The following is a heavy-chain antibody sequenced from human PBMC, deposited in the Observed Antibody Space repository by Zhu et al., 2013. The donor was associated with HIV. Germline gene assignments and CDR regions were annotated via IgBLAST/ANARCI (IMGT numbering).Heavy chain of an antibody. D-gene: IGHD3-16*01. Sequence: QMQLVQSGPEVKKPGTSVKVSCKASGFTFTSSVVQWVRQARGQRLEWIGWIVVGSGNTNYAQKFQERVTITRDMSTSTAYMELSSLRSEDTAVYYCADERGEGTRGSFDIVGPRDKWSPSLQ. J-gene: IGHJ3*02. CDR3: ADERGEGTRGSFDI. CDR2: IVVGSGNT. V-gene: IGHV1-58*01. CDR1: GFTFTSSV.